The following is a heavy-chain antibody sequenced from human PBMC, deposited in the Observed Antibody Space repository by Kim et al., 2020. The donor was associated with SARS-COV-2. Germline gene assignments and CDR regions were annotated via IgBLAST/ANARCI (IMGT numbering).Heavy chain of an antibody. CDR1: GLTFSSYA. D-gene: IGHD2-21*01. V-gene: IGHV3-23*01. Sequence: GGSLRLSCAASGLTFSSYAMTWVRQAPGKGLEWVSAISRSGASKTYADSVKGRFTISRDNSKNTLYLQMNSLRVGDTALYYCAKDLGAPGGEYEFDYWGQGTLVTVSS. CDR2: ISRSGASK. CDR3: AKDLGAPGGEYEFDY. J-gene: IGHJ4*02.